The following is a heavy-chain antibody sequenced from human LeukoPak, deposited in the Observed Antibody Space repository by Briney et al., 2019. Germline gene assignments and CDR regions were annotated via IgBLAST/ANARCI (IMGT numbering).Heavy chain of an antibody. Sequence: GGSLRLSCATSGFTFSNAWMNWVRQAPGEGLEWVGRIRSNSDGGTIDYAAPVKGRFTLSRDDSKTTLYLQMNSLQTEDTAVYYCATDFYDSTWGQGTLVTVSS. CDR2: IRSNSDGGTI. CDR1: GFTFSNAW. D-gene: IGHD3-22*01. CDR3: ATDFYDST. J-gene: IGHJ5*02. V-gene: IGHV3-15*07.